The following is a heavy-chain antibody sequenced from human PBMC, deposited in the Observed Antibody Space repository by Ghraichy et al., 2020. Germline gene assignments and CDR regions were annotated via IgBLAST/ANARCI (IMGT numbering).Heavy chain of an antibody. Sequence: GESLNISCAASGFTFDDYAMHWVRQAPGKGLEWVSLISGDGGSTYYADSVKGRFTISRDNSKNSLYLQMNSLRTEDTALYYCAKDRDSSSWFSPFDYWGQGTLVTVSS. J-gene: IGHJ4*02. CDR1: GFTFDDYA. V-gene: IGHV3-43*02. D-gene: IGHD6-13*01. CDR3: AKDRDSSSWFSPFDY. CDR2: ISGDGGST.